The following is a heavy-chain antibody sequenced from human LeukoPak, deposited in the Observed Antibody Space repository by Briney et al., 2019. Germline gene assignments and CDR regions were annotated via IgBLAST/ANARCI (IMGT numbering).Heavy chain of an antibody. J-gene: IGHJ6*02. Sequence: SETLSLTCDVFGGSFTDYFWTCIRQSPGEGREWIGEINDYSGNTNYNPSLNSRVSISLEKSKNQFSLELRSVTAADTAVYYCARGRIAKIVVVHSFQYGMDVWGQGATVTVSS. V-gene: IGHV4-34*01. D-gene: IGHD3-22*01. CDR3: ARGRIAKIVVVHSFQYGMDV. CDR1: GGSFTDYF. CDR2: INDYSGNT.